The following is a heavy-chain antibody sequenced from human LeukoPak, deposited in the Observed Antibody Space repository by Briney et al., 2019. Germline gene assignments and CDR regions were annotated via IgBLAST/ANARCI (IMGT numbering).Heavy chain of an antibody. CDR2: ISDNGDST. V-gene: IGHV3-64*01. CDR3: ARVGLSYDYGDY. CDR1: GFTFSNYA. D-gene: IGHD3-16*02. J-gene: IGHJ4*02. Sequence: GGSLRLSCAASGFTFSNYAMHWVRQAPGKGLEYGSGISDNGDSTYYANSVKGRFTISRDNSKNTLYLQMGSLRAEDMAVYYCARVGLSYDYGDYLGQGTLVTVSS.